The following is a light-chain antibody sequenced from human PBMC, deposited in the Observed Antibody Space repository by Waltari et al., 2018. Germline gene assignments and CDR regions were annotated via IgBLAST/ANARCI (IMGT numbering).Light chain of an antibody. CDR1: SLRSYY. CDR2: DKN. CDR3: HSRDASGVAGS. J-gene: IGLJ2*01. V-gene: IGLV3-19*01. Sequence: SSELTQDPAVSVAMGQTVRITCQGASLRSYYASWYQQRPGQAPILVISDKNNRPSGVPDRFSGSSSHNTGSLTITGAQAEDEASYYCHSRDASGVAGSFGGGTKLTVL.